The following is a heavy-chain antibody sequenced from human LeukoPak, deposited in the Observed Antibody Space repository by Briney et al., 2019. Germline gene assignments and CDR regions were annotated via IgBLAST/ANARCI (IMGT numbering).Heavy chain of an antibody. Sequence: ASVKVSCKASGYTFTSYDSNWVRQATGQGLEWMGWMNPNSGNTGYAQKFQGRVTMTRNTSISTAYMELSSLRSEDTAVYYCATPLGGDYGSFDYWGQGTLVTVSS. CDR1: GYTFTSYD. CDR2: MNPNSGNT. J-gene: IGHJ4*02. V-gene: IGHV1-8*01. D-gene: IGHD4-17*01. CDR3: ATPLGGDYGSFDY.